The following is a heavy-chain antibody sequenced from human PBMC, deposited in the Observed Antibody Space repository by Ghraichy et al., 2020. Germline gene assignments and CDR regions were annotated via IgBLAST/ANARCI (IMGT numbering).Heavy chain of an antibody. CDR2: IYYSGTT. D-gene: IGHD2-21*02. CDR1: GASMSPFH. J-gene: IGHJ4*02. Sequence: SETLSLTCSVSGASMSPFHWSWVRKPPGKGLEWIGYIYYSGTTTYNPALKSRVTLSIDTSKNQFSLQLTSMTAADTAVYYCARVMTSYCGGDCYSHYFDFWGQVRLVTASS. CDR3: ARVMTSYCGGDCYSHYFDF. V-gene: IGHV4-59*01.